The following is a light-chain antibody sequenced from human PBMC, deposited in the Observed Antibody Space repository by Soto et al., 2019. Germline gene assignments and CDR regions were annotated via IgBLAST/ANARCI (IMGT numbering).Light chain of an antibody. V-gene: IGKV1-5*01. CDR1: RSISSW. Sequence: DIQMTQSPSTLSASVGDRVTITCRASRSISSWLAWYQQKPGKAPKLLIYDASSLEGGVPSKFSGSGSGTEFTLTISNLQPDDFATYYCQQYSSYWTFGQGTKVEIK. CDR3: QQYSSYWT. CDR2: DAS. J-gene: IGKJ1*01.